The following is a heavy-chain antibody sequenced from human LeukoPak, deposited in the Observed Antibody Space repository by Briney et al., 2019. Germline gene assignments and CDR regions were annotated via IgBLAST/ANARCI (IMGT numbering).Heavy chain of an antibody. J-gene: IGHJ4*02. CDR3: AKVQGYSGGPFDY. CDR2: ISLSGDSI. Sequence: GGSLRLSCAASGFTFSSYAMNWVRQAPGKGLEWVSHISLSGDSIYYADSVKGRFTISRDNSKNTLYLHMNSLRAEDTAVYYCAKVQGYSGGPFDYRGRGTLVTVSS. D-gene: IGHD5-12*01. CDR1: GFTFSSYA. V-gene: IGHV3-23*01.